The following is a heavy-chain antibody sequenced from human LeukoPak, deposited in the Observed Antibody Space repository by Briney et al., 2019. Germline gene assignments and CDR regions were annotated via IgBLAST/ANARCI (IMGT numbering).Heavy chain of an antibody. CDR2: ISSSASTI. CDR1: GFTFRDYE. J-gene: IGHJ6*02. D-gene: IGHD1-26*01. V-gene: IGHV3-48*03. Sequence: GGSLRHSCAASGFTFRDYEMNWVRQAPGKGLEWVSYISSSASTIYNADSVKGRFTISRDSAKKSVYLQMNSLRAEDTAIYYCARDQVGYYYAMDVWGQGTTVTVSS. CDR3: ARDQVGYYYAMDV.